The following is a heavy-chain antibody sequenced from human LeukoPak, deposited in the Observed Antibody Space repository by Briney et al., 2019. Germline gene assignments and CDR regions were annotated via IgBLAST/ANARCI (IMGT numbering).Heavy chain of an antibody. J-gene: IGHJ4*02. Sequence: GGSLRLSCAASAFTFNNYAMSWVRQAPGKGLEWVSGIFGSGGTTYYADSVKGRFTISRDNSKNTVYLQMHSLRAEDTAVYYCAHNKSGSYKFDYWGQGALVTVSS. D-gene: IGHD1-26*01. CDR1: AFTFNNYA. CDR2: IFGSGGTT. V-gene: IGHV3-23*01. CDR3: AHNKSGSYKFDY.